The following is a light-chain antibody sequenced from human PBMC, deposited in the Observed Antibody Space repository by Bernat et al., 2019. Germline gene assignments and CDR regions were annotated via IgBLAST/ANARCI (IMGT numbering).Light chain of an antibody. CDR3: QAWDSSTYV. Sequence: SYELTQPPSVSVSPGQTASITCFGDKLGDKYACWYQQKPGQSPVLVIYQDSKRLSGIPERFSGSNSGNTATLTISGTQAMDEADYYCQAWDSSTYVFGTGTKVTVL. V-gene: IGLV3-1*01. CDR1: KLGDKY. J-gene: IGLJ1*01. CDR2: QDS.